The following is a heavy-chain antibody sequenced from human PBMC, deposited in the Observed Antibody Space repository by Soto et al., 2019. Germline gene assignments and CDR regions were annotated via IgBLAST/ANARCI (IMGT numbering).Heavy chain of an antibody. J-gene: IGHJ4*02. CDR1: GFTFSSYA. CDR3: AKDRSDASGWYYFDY. CDR2: ISGSGGST. D-gene: IGHD6-19*01. V-gene: IGHV3-23*01. Sequence: GGSLRLSCAASGFTFSSYAMSWVRQAPGKGLEWVSAISGSGGSTYYADSVKGRFTISRDNSKNTLYLQMNSLRAEDTAVYYCAKDRSDASGWYYFDYWGQGTLVTVSS.